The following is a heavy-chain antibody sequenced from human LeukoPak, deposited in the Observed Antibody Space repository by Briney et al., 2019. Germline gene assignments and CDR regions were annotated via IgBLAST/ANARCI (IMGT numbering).Heavy chain of an antibody. CDR2: IGTAGDT. Sequence: GGSLRLSCAASGFTFSSYDMHWVRQATGKGLEWVSAIGTAGDTYYPGSVKGRFTISRENAKNSLYLQMNSLRAGDTAVYYCARGYCSGGSCQYYFDYWGQGTLVTVSS. CDR3: ARGYCSGGSCQYYFDY. J-gene: IGHJ4*02. CDR1: GFTFSSYD. D-gene: IGHD2-15*01. V-gene: IGHV3-13*01.